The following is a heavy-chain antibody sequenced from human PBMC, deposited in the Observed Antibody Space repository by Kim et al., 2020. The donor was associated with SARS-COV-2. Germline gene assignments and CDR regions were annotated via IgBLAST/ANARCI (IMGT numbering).Heavy chain of an antibody. D-gene: IGHD6-13*01. V-gene: IGHV6-1*01. J-gene: IGHJ6*02. CDR2: TYYRSKWYN. Sequence: SQTLSLTCDISGDSVSSNRAAWNWIRQPPSRGLEWLGRTYYRSKWYNDYAGSVKSRITIHPDTSKNQFSLQLNSVTPEDTAVYYCTRGPYSSSYYPCGLDVWGRGTTLTVFS. CDR3: TRGPYSSSYYPCGLDV. CDR1: GDSVSSNRAA.